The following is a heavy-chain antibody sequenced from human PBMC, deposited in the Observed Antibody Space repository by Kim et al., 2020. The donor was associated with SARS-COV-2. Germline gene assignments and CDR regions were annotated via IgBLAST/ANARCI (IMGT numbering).Heavy chain of an antibody. V-gene: IGHV3-30-3*01. CDR2: ISYDGSNK. Sequence: GGSLRLSCAASGFTFSSYAMHWVRQAPGKGLEWVAVISYDGSNKYYADSVKGRFTISRDNSKNTLYLQMNSLRAEDTAVYYCARGVGATFDDLDYWGQGTLVTVSS. D-gene: IGHD1-26*01. CDR3: ARGVGATFDDLDY. J-gene: IGHJ4*02. CDR1: GFTFSSYA.